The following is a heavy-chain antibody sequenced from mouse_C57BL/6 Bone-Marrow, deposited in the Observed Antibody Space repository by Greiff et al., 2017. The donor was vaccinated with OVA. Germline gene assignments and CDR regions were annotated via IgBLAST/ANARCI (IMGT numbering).Heavy chain of an antibody. CDR2: ISDGGSYT. V-gene: IGHV5-4*01. J-gene: IGHJ4*01. D-gene: IGHD2-5*01. CDR3: ASQAYYSNYSAMDY. Sequence: EVQGVESGGGLVKPGGSLKLSCAASGFTFSSYAMSWVRQTPEKRLEWVATISDGGSYTYYPDNVKGRFTISRDNAKNNLYLQMSHLKSEDTAMYYCASQAYYSNYSAMDYWGQGTSVTVSS. CDR1: GFTFSSYA.